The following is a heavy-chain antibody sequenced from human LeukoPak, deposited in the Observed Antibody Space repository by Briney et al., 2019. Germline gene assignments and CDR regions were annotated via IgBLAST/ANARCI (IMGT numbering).Heavy chain of an antibody. V-gene: IGHV5-51*01. CDR1: GYSLTNYW. J-gene: IGHJ4*02. D-gene: IGHD2-15*01. CDR3: ARRLRDCSGGSCYPRYFDY. Sequence: GEFLKISCKGSGYSLTNYWIGWVRQMSGKGLEWVGIIYPCDSDTRYSPSFQGQVTISADKSISTAYLQWSSLKASDTAMYYCARRLRDCSGGSCYPRYFDYWGQGTLVTVSS. CDR2: IYPCDSDT.